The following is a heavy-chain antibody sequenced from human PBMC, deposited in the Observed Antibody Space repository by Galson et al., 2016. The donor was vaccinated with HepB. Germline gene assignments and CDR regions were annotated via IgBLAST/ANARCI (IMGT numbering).Heavy chain of an antibody. Sequence: SLRLSCAASGFSFHRFGMHWVRQAPGKGLEWVSYISFSSTNRHNVDSVKGRFTTSRDNAQNSLYLQMNSLRAEDTAVYYCARGPLYYFDYWGHGTLVTVSS. J-gene: IGHJ4*01. CDR2: ISFSSTNR. V-gene: IGHV3-48*01. CDR1: GFSFHRFG. CDR3: ARGPLYYFDY.